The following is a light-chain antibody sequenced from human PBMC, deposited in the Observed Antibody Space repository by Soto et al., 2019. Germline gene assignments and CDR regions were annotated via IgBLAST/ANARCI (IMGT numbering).Light chain of an antibody. CDR3: QQSYSTPRT. J-gene: IGKJ1*01. Sequence: DIQMTQSPSSLSASVGDRVTITCRASQSISNYLNWYQQKPGKAPKLLMYAASILQSGVPSRFGGSGSGTDFTLTISSLQPEDFATYYGQQSYSTPRTFGQGTKVEIK. CDR2: AAS. CDR1: QSISNY. V-gene: IGKV1-39*01.